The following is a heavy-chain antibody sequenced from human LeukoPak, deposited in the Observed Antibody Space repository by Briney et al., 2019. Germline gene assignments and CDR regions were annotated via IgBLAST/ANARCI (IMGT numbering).Heavy chain of an antibody. Sequence: GGSLRLPCAASGFTFSSYSMNWVRQAPGKGLEWVSSISSSSSYIYYADSVKGRFTISRDNAKNSLYLQMNSLRAEDTAVYYCARDYCSSTSCYIPPNYGMDVWGQGTTVTVSS. CDR2: ISSSSSYI. CDR1: GFTFSSYS. D-gene: IGHD2-2*02. J-gene: IGHJ6*02. CDR3: ARDYCSSTSCYIPPNYGMDV. V-gene: IGHV3-21*01.